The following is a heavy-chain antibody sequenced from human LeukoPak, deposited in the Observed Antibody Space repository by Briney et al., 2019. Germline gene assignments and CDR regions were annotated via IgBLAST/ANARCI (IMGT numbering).Heavy chain of an antibody. J-gene: IGHJ4*02. CDR2: IRYDGSNK. CDR1: GFTFSSYG. D-gene: IGHD3-3*01. Sequence: GGSLRLSCAASGFTFSSYGMHWVRQAPGKGLEWVAFIRYDGSNKYYADSVKGRFTISRDNSKNTLYLQMNSLRTEDTAVYYCARFTRITIFGVVIMEDWGQGTLVTVSS. CDR3: ARFTRITIFGVVIMED. V-gene: IGHV3-30*02.